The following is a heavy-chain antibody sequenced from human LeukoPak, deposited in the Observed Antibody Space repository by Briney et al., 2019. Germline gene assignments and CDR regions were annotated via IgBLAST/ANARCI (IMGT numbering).Heavy chain of an antibody. V-gene: IGHV3-33*01. J-gene: IGHJ5*02. CDR3: ARDLGFTMIEFGWFDP. D-gene: IGHD3-22*01. CDR2: IWYDGSNK. Sequence: PGGSLRLSCAASGFTFSIYGMHWVRQAPGKGREWVAVIWYDGSNKYYADSVKGRITISRDNSKNTLYLQMNSLRAEDTAVYYCARDLGFTMIEFGWFDPWGQGTLVTVSS. CDR1: GFTFSIYG.